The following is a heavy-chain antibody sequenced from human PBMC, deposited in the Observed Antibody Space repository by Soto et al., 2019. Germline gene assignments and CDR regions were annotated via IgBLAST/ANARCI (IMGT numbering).Heavy chain of an antibody. Sequence: SETLSLTCSVSCGSISSNSYYWGWIRQPPGKGLEWIGSIYYSGSTYYNPSLKSRVTISVDTSKNQFSLKLSSVTAADTAVYYCAQTGTTVTGYYNYGMDVWGQGATVT. J-gene: IGHJ6*02. CDR1: CGSISSNSYY. CDR2: IYYSGST. V-gene: IGHV4-39*01. D-gene: IGHD4-17*01. CDR3: AQTGTTVTGYYNYGMDV.